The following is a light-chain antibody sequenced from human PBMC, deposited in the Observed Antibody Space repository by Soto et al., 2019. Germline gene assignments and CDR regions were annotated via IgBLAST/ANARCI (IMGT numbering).Light chain of an antibody. CDR3: LQGYSYPWT. J-gene: IGKJ1*01. V-gene: IGKV1-6*01. CDR1: QGIRND. CDR2: AAS. Sequence: AIQLTQSPSSLSASVGNRFTITCRASQGIRNDLGWYQQKPGKAPKLLIYAASSLQSGVPSRFSGSASGTDFTLTISSLQPEDFATYYCLQGYSYPWTFGQGTKVDIK.